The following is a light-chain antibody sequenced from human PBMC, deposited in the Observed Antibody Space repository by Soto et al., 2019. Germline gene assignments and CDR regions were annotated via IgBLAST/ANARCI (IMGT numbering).Light chain of an antibody. CDR1: SGHSSYA. CDR2: LNSDGSH. Sequence: QSVLTQSPSASASLGASVKLTCTLSSGHSSYAIAWHQQQPEKGPRYLMKLNSDGSHSKGDGIPDRFSGSSSGAERYLTISNLQSEDEADYYCQTWGTGIRVFGGGTKVT. J-gene: IGLJ2*01. V-gene: IGLV4-69*01. CDR3: QTWGTGIRV.